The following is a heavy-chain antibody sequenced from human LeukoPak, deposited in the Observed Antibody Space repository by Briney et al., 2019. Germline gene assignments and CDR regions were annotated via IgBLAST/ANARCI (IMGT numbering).Heavy chain of an antibody. CDR3: ARAPPQYYYDEFDY. CDR1: GFTFSSYA. D-gene: IGHD3-22*01. J-gene: IGHJ4*02. V-gene: IGHV3-30-3*01. CDR2: ISYDGSNK. Sequence: PGRSLRLSCAASGFTFSSYAMHWVRQAPGKGLEWVAVISYDGSNKYYADSVKGRFTISRDNSKNTLYLQMNSLRAEDTAVYYCARAPPQYYYDEFDYWGQGTLVTVSS.